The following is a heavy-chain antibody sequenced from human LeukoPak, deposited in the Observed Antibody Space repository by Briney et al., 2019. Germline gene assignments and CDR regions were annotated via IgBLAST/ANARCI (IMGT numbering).Heavy chain of an antibody. J-gene: IGHJ4*02. CDR1: GFTVSSNY. V-gene: IGHV3-66*01. D-gene: IGHD6-19*01. CDR2: LYSGGST. Sequence: GGSLRLSCVASGFTVSSNYMTWVRQAPGKGLEWVSVLYSGGSTYYTDSVKGRFTISRDNSKNTLYLQMNSLRAEDTAVYYCAREAVAGNPPYIDYWGQGTLVTVSS. CDR3: AREAVAGNPPYIDY.